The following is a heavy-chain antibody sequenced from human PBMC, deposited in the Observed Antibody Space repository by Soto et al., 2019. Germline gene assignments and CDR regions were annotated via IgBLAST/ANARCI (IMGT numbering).Heavy chain of an antibody. CDR3: ATQGGGGGY. D-gene: IGHD3-16*01. CDR2: IYSGGYT. V-gene: IGHV3-53*01. J-gene: IGHJ4*02. Sequence: EVQLVESGGGLIQPGGSLRLSCAVSGFTVSNNYMSWVRQAPGKGLEGVSVIYSGGYTAYGDSVKGRFTISRDNSKNTLFPKMKSRSADDRGVFFCATQGGGGGYWGQGTLVTVSS. CDR1: GFTVSNNY.